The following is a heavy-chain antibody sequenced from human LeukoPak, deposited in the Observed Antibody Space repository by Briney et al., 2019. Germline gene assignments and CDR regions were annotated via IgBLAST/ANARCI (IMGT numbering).Heavy chain of an antibody. CDR3: ARPSGTYRSFDY. V-gene: IGHV4-59*01. CDR1: GGSISTYY. CDR2: IYYSGTT. Sequence: SETLSLTCSVSGGSISTYYWGWIRQPPGKGLEWIGYIYYSGTTDYNPSLKSRVTISVDTSNNQFSLKVSSVTAADTAVYYCARPSGTYRSFDYWGQGTLVTVSS. J-gene: IGHJ4*02. D-gene: IGHD1-26*01.